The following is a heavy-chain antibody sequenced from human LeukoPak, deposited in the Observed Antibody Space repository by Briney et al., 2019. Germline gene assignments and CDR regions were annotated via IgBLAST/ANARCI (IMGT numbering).Heavy chain of an antibody. CDR1: GGSFSGYY. CDR3: ARDLAGVFDL. J-gene: IGHJ2*01. V-gene: IGHV4-34*01. CDR2: INHSGST. D-gene: IGHD6-19*01. Sequence: SETLSLTCAVYGGSFSGYYWSWIRQPPGKGLGWIGEINHSGSTNYNPSLKSRVTISVDTSKNQFSLKLSSVTAADTAVYYCARDLAGVFDLWGRGTLVTVSS.